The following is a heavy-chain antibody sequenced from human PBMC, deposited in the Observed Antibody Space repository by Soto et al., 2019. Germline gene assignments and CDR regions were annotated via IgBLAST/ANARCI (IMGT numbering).Heavy chain of an antibody. CDR3: ARSWGGSYIDAFDI. CDR1: GGSISNSNYY. Sequence: PSETLSLTCNVSGGSISNSNYYWGWIRQPPGKGLEWIGSIYYTGNTYYNPSLKSRVTISVDTSKNQFSLKLGSVTAADTAVFYCARSWGGSYIDAFDIWGQGTLVTVS. CDR2: IYYTGNT. J-gene: IGHJ3*02. V-gene: IGHV4-39*01. D-gene: IGHD1-26*01.